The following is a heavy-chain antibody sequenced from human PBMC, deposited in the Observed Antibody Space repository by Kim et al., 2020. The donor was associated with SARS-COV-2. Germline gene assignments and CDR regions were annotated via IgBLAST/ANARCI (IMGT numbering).Heavy chain of an antibody. D-gene: IGHD6-13*01. V-gene: IGHV1-46*01. Sequence: ASVKVSCKASGYTFTSYYMHWVRQAPGQGLEWMGIINPSGGSTSYAQKFQGRVTMTRDTSTSTVYMELSSLRSEDTAVYYCARQRPGIAAAGARIYYYYGMDVWGQGTTVTVSS. J-gene: IGHJ6*02. CDR1: GYTFTSYY. CDR2: INPSGGST. CDR3: ARQRPGIAAAGARIYYYYGMDV.